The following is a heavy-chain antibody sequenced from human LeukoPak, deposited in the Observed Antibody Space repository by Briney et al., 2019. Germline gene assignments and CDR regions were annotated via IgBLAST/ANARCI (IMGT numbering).Heavy chain of an antibody. CDR3: ARIGVQLWVDTPDY. V-gene: IGHV1-2*02. J-gene: IGHJ4*02. CDR1: GYTLTELS. D-gene: IGHD5-18*01. CDR2: INPNSGGT. Sequence: GASVKVSCKVSGYTLTELSMHWVRQAPGQGLEWMGWINPNSGGTNYAQKFQGRVTMTRDTSISTAYMELSRLRSDDTAVYYCARIGVQLWVDTPDYWGQGTLVTVSS.